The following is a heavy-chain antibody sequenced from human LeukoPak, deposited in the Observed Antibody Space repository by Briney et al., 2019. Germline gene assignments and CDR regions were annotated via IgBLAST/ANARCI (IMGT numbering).Heavy chain of an antibody. CDR3: AHSWGGKLDY. CDR2: IYWDDDS. V-gene: IGHV2-5*02. J-gene: IGHJ4*02. Sequence: ESGPTLVNPTQTITLTCSLSGVSLSPSGVGVGWIRQPPGKSLEWLALIYWDDDSRYSPSLKSRLTITKDTPKNQVVLTMTNMDPVDTATYYCAHSWGGKLDYWGQGTLVTVSS. CDR1: GVSLSPSGVG. D-gene: IGHD3-10*01.